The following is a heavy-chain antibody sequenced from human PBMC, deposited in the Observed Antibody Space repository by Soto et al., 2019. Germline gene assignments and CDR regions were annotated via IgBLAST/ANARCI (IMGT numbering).Heavy chain of an antibody. CDR2: INAGNGNT. D-gene: IGHD2-2*02. CDR1: GFTITNYG. V-gene: IGHV1-3*01. J-gene: IGHJ5*02. CDR3: ARDRGILYCNSLSCYNNWLDP. Sequence: ASVKVSCKASGFTITNYGIHWVRQAPGQRLEWMGWINAGNGNTKYSQKFQGRVTITRDTSASTAYMELSSLTSEDTAVYYCARDRGILYCNSLSCYNNWLDPWGQGTLVTVPS.